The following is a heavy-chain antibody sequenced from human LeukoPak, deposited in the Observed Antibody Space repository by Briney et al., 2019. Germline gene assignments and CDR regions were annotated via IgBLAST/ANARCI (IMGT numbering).Heavy chain of an antibody. CDR1: GGSVSSGSYY. D-gene: IGHD3-10*01. J-gene: IGHJ4*02. V-gene: IGHV4-31*03. CDR2: IYHSGST. Sequence: SETLSLTCTVSGGSVSSGSYYWSWIRQPPGKGLEWIGYIYHSGSTYYNPSLKSRVSISLDTSKNQFSLRLTSVTAADTAVYYCASSMIRGVDFDYWGQGTLVTVSS. CDR3: ASSMIRGVDFDY.